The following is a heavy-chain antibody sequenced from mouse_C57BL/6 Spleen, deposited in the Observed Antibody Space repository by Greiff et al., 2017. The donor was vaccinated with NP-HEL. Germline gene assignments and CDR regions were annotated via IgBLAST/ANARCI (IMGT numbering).Heavy chain of an antibody. J-gene: IGHJ4*01. D-gene: IGHD1-1*01. Sequence: EVKVVESGGGLVKPGGSLKLSCAASGFTFSDYGMHWVRQAPEKGLEWVAYISSGSSTIYYADTVKGRFTISRDNAKNTLFLQMTSLRSEDTAMYYCATPYRFYYYGSSPYAMDYWGQGTSVTVSS. CDR2: ISSGSSTI. CDR3: ATPYRFYYYGSSPYAMDY. CDR1: GFTFSDYG. V-gene: IGHV5-17*01.